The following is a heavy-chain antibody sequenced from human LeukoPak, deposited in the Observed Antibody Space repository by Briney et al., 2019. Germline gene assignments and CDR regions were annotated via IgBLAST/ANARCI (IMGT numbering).Heavy chain of an antibody. CDR3: ARVGGRYSPLGY. J-gene: IGHJ4*02. V-gene: IGHV3-7*01. D-gene: IGHD3-16*02. CDR1: GFAFSTYW. CDR2: IKQDGSVK. Sequence: GGSLRLSCVVSGFAFSTYWMSWVRQAPGKGLECVATIKQDGSVKNYGDSVQGRFTISRDNAKNSLYLQMHSLRVEDTAVYYCARVGGRYSPLGYWGQGTLVTVSS.